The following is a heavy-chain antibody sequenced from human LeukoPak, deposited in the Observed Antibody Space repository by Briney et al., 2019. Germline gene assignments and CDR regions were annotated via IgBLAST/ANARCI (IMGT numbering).Heavy chain of an antibody. V-gene: IGHV3-21*01. Sequence: GGSLRLSCAASGFTFSSYSMNWVRQAPGKGLEWVSSISSSSSYMYYADSVKGRFTISRDNAKNSLYLQMNSLRAEDTAVYYCARDAPHYYDSSGHVNDAFDIWGQGTMVTVSS. CDR2: ISSSSSYM. CDR1: GFTFSSYS. D-gene: IGHD3-22*01. J-gene: IGHJ3*02. CDR3: ARDAPHYYDSSGHVNDAFDI.